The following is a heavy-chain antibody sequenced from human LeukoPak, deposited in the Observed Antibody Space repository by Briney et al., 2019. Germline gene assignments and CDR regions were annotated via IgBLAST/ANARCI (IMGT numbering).Heavy chain of an antibody. D-gene: IGHD3-22*01. CDR1: GGSISGSSYY. CDR3: ARTYYYDSSGYYAFDY. Sequence: SETLSLTCTVSGGSISGSSYYWGWIRQPPGKGLEWIGSIYYSGSTYYNPSLKSRVSISVDTSKNQFSLKLSSVTAADTAVYYCARTYYYDSSGYYAFDYWGQGTLVTVSS. J-gene: IGHJ4*02. CDR2: IYYSGST. V-gene: IGHV4-39*01.